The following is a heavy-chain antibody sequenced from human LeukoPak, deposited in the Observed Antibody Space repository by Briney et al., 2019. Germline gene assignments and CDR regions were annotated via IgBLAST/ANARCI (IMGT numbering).Heavy chain of an antibody. Sequence: ALVKVSCKASGGTFSSYAISWVRQAPGQGLEWMGGIIPIFGTANYAQKFQGRVTITTDESTSTAYMELSSLRSEDTAVYYCARESGRIVEYQLPLQLWGYYYYMDVWGKGTTVTVSS. CDR2: IIPIFGTA. CDR3: ARESGRIVEYQLPLQLWGYYYYMDV. CDR1: GGTFSSYA. J-gene: IGHJ6*03. V-gene: IGHV1-69*05. D-gene: IGHD2-2*01.